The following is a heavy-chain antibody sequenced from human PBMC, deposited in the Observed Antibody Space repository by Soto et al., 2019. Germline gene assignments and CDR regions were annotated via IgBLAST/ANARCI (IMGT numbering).Heavy chain of an antibody. D-gene: IGHD2-15*01. CDR3: ARARSYCSGGSCYSVGYYYGMDV. V-gene: IGHV3-7*03. CDR2: IKQDGSEK. J-gene: IGHJ6*02. Sequence: EVQLVESGGGLVQPGGSLRLSCAASGFTFSSYWMSWVRQAPGKGLEWVANIKQDGSEKYYVDSVKGRFTISRDNAKNSLYLKMNSLRDEDTAVYYCARARSYCSGGSCYSVGYYYGMDVWGQGTTVTVSS. CDR1: GFTFSSYW.